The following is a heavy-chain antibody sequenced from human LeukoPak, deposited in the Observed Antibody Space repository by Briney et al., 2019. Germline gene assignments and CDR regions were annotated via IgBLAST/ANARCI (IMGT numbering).Heavy chain of an antibody. Sequence: SKTLSLTCAVYGGSFSGYYWSWIRQLPGKGLVWSGQINHSGSTNYNPSLKSRVTISGDTSKHHFSLELRSVTAADTAVYYCAISGNYFSRDAFDIWGQGTMVTVSS. J-gene: IGHJ3*02. CDR3: AISGNYFSRDAFDI. CDR1: GGSFSGYY. V-gene: IGHV4-34*01. CDR2: INHSGST. D-gene: IGHD1-26*01.